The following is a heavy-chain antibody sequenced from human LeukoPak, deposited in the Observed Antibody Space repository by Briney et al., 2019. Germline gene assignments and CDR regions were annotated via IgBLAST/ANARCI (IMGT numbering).Heavy chain of an antibody. V-gene: IGHV3-48*04. CDR2: ISNDINTI. CDR3: ATVFCGGDCSSDYCYGMDV. D-gene: IGHD2-21*02. Sequence: GGSLRLSCAASGFTFGSYSMNWVRQAPGKGLEWVSYISNDINTIYYADSVKGRFTISRDNAKNSLYLQMNSLRAEDTAMYYCATVFCGGDCSSDYCYGMDVWGQGTTVTVSS. J-gene: IGHJ6*02. CDR1: GFTFGSYS.